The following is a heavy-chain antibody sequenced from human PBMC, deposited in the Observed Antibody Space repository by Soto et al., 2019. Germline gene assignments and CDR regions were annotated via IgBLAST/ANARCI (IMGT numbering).Heavy chain of an antibody. J-gene: IGHJ4*02. CDR2: IIPIFGTA. Sequence: SVKVSCKASGGTFSSYAISWVRQAPGQGLEWMGGIIPIFGTANYAQKFQGRVTITADESTSTAYMELSSLRSEDTAVYYCERGDYYDSSGYYLDWGQGTLVTVSS. CDR1: GGTFSSYA. D-gene: IGHD3-22*01. V-gene: IGHV1-69*13. CDR3: ERGDYYDSSGYYLD.